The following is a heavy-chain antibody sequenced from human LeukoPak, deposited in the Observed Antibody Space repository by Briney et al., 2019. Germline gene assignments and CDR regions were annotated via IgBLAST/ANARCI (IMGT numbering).Heavy chain of an antibody. CDR1: GGSISGYY. CDR3: ARGRYYDSSGYPPYAFDI. D-gene: IGHD3-22*01. J-gene: IGHJ3*02. CDR2: INHSGST. Sequence: SETLSLTCTVSGGSISGYYWSWIRQPPGKGLEWIGEINHSGSTNYNPSLKSRVTISVDTSKNQFSLKLSSVTAADTAVYYCARGRYYDSSGYPPYAFDIWGQGTMVTVSS. V-gene: IGHV4-34*01.